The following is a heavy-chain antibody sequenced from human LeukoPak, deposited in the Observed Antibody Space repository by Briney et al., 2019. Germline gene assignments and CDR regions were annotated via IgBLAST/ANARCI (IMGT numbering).Heavy chain of an antibody. D-gene: IGHD3-3*01. CDR2: ISGSGGST. J-gene: IGHJ5*02. CDR1: GFTFSSYA. Sequence: PGGSLRLSCAASGFTFSSYAMSWVRQAPGKGLEWVSGISGSGGSTYYADSVKGRFTISRDNSKNTLYLQMNSLRADDMAAYYCSKTAYYDFWSGNGNWFDPWGQGALVTVSS. V-gene: IGHV3-23*01. CDR3: SKTAYYDFWSGNGNWFDP.